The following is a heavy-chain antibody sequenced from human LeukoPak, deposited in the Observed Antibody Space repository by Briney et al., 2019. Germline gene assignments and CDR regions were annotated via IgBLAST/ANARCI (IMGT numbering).Heavy chain of an antibody. CDR1: GFTFSSYS. CDR2: ISSSSSYI. Sequence: GGSLRLSCAASGFTFSSYSMNWVRQAPGKGLEWVSSISSSSSYIYYAYSVRGRFTISRDNAKNSLYLQMNSLRAEDTAVYYCARDRYCSSTSCYEDYWGQGTLVTVSS. D-gene: IGHD2-2*01. J-gene: IGHJ4*02. CDR3: ARDRYCSSTSCYEDY. V-gene: IGHV3-21*01.